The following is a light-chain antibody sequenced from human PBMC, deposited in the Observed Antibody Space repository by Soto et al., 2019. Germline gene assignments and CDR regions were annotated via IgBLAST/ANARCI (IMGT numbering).Light chain of an antibody. CDR3: QQYDHVRIT. J-gene: IGKJ5*01. Sequence: DIQMTQSPSSLSASVGDRVTITCQASQDISNYLNWYQQKPGKAPKLLIYDASNLETGVPSRFSGSGTGTDFTFTISSLQPEDIATYYCQQYDHVRITFGQGTRLEIK. CDR2: DAS. V-gene: IGKV1-33*01. CDR1: QDISNY.